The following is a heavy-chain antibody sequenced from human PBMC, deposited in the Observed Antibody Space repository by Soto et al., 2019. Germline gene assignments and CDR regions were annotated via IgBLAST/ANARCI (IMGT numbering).Heavy chain of an antibody. CDR2: IYYSGST. CDR1: GDSISSGGYY. CDR3: ARKQAGYFYGIDY. D-gene: IGHD3-10*01. J-gene: IGHJ4*02. Sequence: PSETLSLTCTVSGDSISSGGYYWSWIRQHPGKGLEWIGYIYYSGSTFYNPSLKSRITLSVDTSKNQFSLKLSSVTVADTAVYFCARKQAGYFYGIDYWGQGTLVTVSS. V-gene: IGHV4-31*03.